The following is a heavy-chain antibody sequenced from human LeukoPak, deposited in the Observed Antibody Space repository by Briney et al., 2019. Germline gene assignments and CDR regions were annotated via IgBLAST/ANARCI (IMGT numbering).Heavy chain of an antibody. D-gene: IGHD3-10*01. CDR3: ARVGHYYDSGSYYDARGTFDY. CDR2: IYYSGST. CDR1: GGSISSSSYY. J-gene: IGHJ4*02. V-gene: IGHV4-39*07. Sequence: KPSETLSLTCTVSGGSISSSSYYWGWIRQPPGKGLEWIGSIYYSGSTYYNPSLKSRVTISVDTSKNQFSLKLSSVTAADTAVYYCARVGHYYDSGSYYDARGTFDYWGQGTLVTVSS.